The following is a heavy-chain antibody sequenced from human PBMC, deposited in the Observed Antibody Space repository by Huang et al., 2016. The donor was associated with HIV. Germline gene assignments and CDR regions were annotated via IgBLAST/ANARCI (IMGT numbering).Heavy chain of an antibody. Sequence: QVQLEQWGAGLLKPSETLSLTCAVYGGSFSGYFWNWIRPSPGKGLEWIGQINHAGVTDYNPSLKSRATMSVDTSKNQFSLRLTSVTAADTAIYYCAREIMISFGGPFDSWGHGNLVTVSS. D-gene: IGHD3-16*01. CDR1: GGSFSGYF. CDR3: AREIMISFGGPFDS. V-gene: IGHV4-34*02. CDR2: INHAGVT. J-gene: IGHJ5*01.